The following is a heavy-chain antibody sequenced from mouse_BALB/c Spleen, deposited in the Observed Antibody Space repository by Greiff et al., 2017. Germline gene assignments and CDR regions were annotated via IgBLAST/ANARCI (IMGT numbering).Heavy chain of an antibody. CDR2: IYPYNGGT. V-gene: IGHV1S29*02. Sequence: EVQLQQSGPELVKPGASVKISCKASGYTFTDYNMHWVKQSHGKSLEWIGYIYPYNGGTGYNQKFKSKATLTVDNSSSTAYMELRSLTSEDSAVYYCARPYYRYDDAMDYWGQGTSVTVSS. D-gene: IGHD2-14*01. J-gene: IGHJ4*01. CDR1: GYTFTDYN. CDR3: ARPYYRYDDAMDY.